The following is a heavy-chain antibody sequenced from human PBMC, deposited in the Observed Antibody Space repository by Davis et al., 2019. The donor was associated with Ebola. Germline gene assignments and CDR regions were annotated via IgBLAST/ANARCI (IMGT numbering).Heavy chain of an antibody. D-gene: IGHD2-15*01. V-gene: IGHV3-33*08. J-gene: IGHJ4*02. CDR1: GFTFSSYW. CDR2: IWYDGSRK. Sequence: GESLKISCAASGFTFSSYWMSWVRQAPDKGLEWVAVIWYDGSRKYYGDSVNGRFTISRDNSNNLLYLQMNSLRAEDTAVYYCAIPDCSGANCYSVYIKNWGQGTLVTVSS. CDR3: AIPDCSGANCYSVYIKN.